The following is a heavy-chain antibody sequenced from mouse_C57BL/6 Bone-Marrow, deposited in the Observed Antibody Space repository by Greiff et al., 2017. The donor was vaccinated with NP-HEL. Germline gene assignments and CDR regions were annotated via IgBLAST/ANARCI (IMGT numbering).Heavy chain of an antibody. V-gene: IGHV1-55*01. Sequence: QVQLQQPGAELVKPGASVKMSCKASGYTFTSYWITWVKQRPGQGLEWIGDIYPGSGSTNYNEKFKSKATLTVDPSSSTAYSQLSSLTSEDSAVYYCARGGRKGGFAYWGQGTLVTVSA. CDR2: IYPGSGST. J-gene: IGHJ3*01. CDR1: GYTFTSYW. CDR3: ARGGRKGGFAY.